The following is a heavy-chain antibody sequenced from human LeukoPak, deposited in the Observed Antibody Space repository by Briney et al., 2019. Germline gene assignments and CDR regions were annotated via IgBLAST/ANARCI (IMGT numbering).Heavy chain of an antibody. Sequence: GGSLRLSCAASGFTFSDYYMSWIRQAPGKGLEWVSYISNSGSAIYYADPVKGRFTISRDNAKNSLYLQMNSLRAEDTAVYYCARDCGPDGYNCVMGYWGQGTLVTVSS. CDR3: ARDCGPDGYNCVMGY. J-gene: IGHJ4*02. CDR2: ISNSGSAI. CDR1: GFTFSDYY. D-gene: IGHD5-24*01. V-gene: IGHV3-11*01.